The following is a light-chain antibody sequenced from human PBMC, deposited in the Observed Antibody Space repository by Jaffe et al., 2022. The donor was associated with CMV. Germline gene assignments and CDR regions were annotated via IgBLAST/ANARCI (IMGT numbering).Light chain of an antibody. CDR1: QSVSSN. CDR2: GAS. J-gene: IGKJ2*02. Sequence: EIVMTQSPATLSVSPGERATLSCRASQSVSSNLAWYQQKPGQAPRLLIYGASTRATGIPARFSGSGSGTEFTLTISSLQSEDFAVYYCQQYNNWSRWTFGQGTKLEIK. V-gene: IGKV3-15*01. CDR3: QQYNNWSRWT.